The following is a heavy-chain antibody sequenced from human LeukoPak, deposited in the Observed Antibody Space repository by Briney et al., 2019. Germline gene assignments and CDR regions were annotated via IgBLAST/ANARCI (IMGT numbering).Heavy chain of an antibody. J-gene: IGHJ4*02. Sequence: ASETLSLTCTVSGGSISSYYWSWIRQPPGKGLEWIGYIYTSGSTNYNPSLKSRVTISVDTSKNQFSLKLSSVTAADTAVYYCARSSGSYSDYWGQGTLVTVSS. D-gene: IGHD1-26*01. CDR1: GGSISSYY. V-gene: IGHV4-4*09. CDR2: IYTSGST. CDR3: ARSSGSYSDY.